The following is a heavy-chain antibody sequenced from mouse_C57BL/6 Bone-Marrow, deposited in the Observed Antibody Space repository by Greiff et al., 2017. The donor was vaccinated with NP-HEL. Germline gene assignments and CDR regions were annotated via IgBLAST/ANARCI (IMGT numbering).Heavy chain of an antibody. CDR1: GFSLTSYG. D-gene: IGHD2-4*01. V-gene: IGHV2-2*01. J-gene: IGHJ3*01. CDR2: IWCGGST. CDR3: ARKNDYDRGFAY. Sequence: QVQLKESGPGLVQPSQSLSITCTVSGFSLTSYGVHWVRQSPGKGLEWLGVIWCGGSTDYNAAFISRLSISKDNSKSQVFFKMNSLQADDTAIYYCARKNDYDRGFAYWGQGTLVTVSA.